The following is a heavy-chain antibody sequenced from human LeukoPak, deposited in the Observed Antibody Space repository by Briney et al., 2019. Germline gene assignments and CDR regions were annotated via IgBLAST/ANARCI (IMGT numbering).Heavy chain of an antibody. D-gene: IGHD2-2*01. J-gene: IGHJ4*02. Sequence: SGGSLRLSCAASGFSFSSYSMNWVRQAPGKGLEWVSYISGSTSTIYYADSVKGRFTISRDNAKNSLFLQMNSLRAEDTAVYYCARDQPSGYSTVFDYWGQGTLVTVSS. CDR3: ARDQPSGYSTVFDY. CDR1: GFSFSSYS. V-gene: IGHV3-48*04. CDR2: ISGSTSTI.